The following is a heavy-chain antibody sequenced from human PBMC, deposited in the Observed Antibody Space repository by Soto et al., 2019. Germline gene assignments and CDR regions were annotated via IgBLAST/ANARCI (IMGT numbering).Heavy chain of an antibody. Sequence: SETLSLTCAVYGGSFSGYYWSWIRQPPGKGLEWIGEINHSGSTNYNPSLKSRVTISVDTSKNQFSLKLSSVTAADTAVYYCARGPCQELRCFNDAFDIWGQGTMVTVSS. CDR2: INHSGST. CDR3: ARGPCQELRCFNDAFDI. J-gene: IGHJ3*02. CDR1: GGSFSGYY. V-gene: IGHV4-34*01. D-gene: IGHD4-17*01.